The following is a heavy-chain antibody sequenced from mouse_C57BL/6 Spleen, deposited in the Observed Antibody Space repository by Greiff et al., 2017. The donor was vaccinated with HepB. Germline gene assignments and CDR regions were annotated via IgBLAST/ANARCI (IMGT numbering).Heavy chain of an antibody. CDR1: GYTFTSYG. V-gene: IGHV1-81*01. J-gene: IGHJ3*01. D-gene: IGHD2-5*01. CDR3: ANPYYSNYSEFAY. CDR2: IYPRSGNT. Sequence: VQLQQSGAELARPGASVKLSCKASGYTFTSYGISWVKQRTGQGLEWIGEIYPRSGNTYYNEKLKGKATLTADKSSSTAYMELRSLTSEDSAVYFCANPYYSNYSEFAYWGQGTLVTVSA.